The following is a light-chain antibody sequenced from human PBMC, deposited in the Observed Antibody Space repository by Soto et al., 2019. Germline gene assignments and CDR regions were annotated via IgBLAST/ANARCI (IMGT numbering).Light chain of an antibody. V-gene: IGLV2-14*01. CDR1: SSDIGRYNY. J-gene: IGLJ1*01. Sequence: QSALTQPASVSGSPGQSITISCTGTSSDIGRYNYVSWYQQHPGKAPRLVISGVNKRPSGISNRFSGSKSGNTASLTISGLQADDEAIYYCSSYTSSSTLFGTGTKVTVL. CDR2: GVN. CDR3: SSYTSSSTL.